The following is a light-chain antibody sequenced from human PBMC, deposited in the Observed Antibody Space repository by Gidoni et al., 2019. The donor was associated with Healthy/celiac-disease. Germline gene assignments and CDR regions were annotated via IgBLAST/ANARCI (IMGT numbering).Light chain of an antibody. CDR1: QSLLHSNGYNY. CDR3: MQALQTPWT. V-gene: IGKV2-28*01. CDR2: LGS. Sequence: DIVMTQSPLSLPVTPGEPASISCRSSQSLLHSNGYNYLDWYLQKPGQSPQLLIYLGSNRASGVPDRFSGSGSGTDFTLKLSRVDAEDVGVYYCMQALQTPWTFXQXTKVEIK. J-gene: IGKJ1*01.